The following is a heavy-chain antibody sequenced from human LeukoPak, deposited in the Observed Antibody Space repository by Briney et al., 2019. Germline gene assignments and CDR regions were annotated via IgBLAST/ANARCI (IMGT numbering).Heavy chain of an antibody. CDR3: ARGPYCSGGSCYYYYYYMDV. CDR2: IIPIFGTA. Sequence: SVKVSCKASGGTFSSYAISWVRQAPGQGLEWMGGIIPIFGTANYAQKFQGRVTITRNTSISTAYMELSSLRSEDTAVYYCARGPYCSGGSCYYYYYYMDVWGKGTRSPSP. V-gene: IGHV1-69*05. D-gene: IGHD2-15*01. CDR1: GGTFSSYA. J-gene: IGHJ6*03.